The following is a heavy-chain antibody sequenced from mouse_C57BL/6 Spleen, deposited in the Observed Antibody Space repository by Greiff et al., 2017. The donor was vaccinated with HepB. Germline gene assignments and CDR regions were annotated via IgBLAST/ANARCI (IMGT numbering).Heavy chain of an antibody. J-gene: IGHJ2*01. V-gene: IGHV1-82*01. D-gene: IGHD3-3*01. CDR3: ARLGDVDY. CDR1: GYAFSSSW. Sequence: QVQLQQSGPELVKPGASVKISCKASGYAFSSSWMNWVKQRPGKGLEWIGRIYPGDGDTNYNGKFKGKATLTADKSSSTAYMQLSSLTSEDSAVYFCARLGDVDYWGQGTTLTVSS. CDR2: IYPGDGDT.